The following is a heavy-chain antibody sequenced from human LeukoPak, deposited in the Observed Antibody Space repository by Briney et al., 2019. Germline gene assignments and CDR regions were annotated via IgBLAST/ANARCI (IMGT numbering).Heavy chain of an antibody. V-gene: IGHV3-21*01. CDR1: GFTFSSYS. J-gene: IGHJ6*02. Sequence: GGSLRLSCAASGFTFSSYSMNWVRQAPGKGLEWVSSISSSSSYIYYADSVKGRFTISRDNAKNSLYLQMNSLRAEDTAVYYCARDPEYYYDSSSSEGSGMDVWGQGTTVTVSS. D-gene: IGHD3-22*01. CDR2: ISSSSSYI. CDR3: ARDPEYYYDSSSSEGSGMDV.